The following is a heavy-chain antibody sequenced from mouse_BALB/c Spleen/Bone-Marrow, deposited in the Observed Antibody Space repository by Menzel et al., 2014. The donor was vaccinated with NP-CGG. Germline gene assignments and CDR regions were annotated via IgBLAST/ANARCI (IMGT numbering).Heavy chain of an antibody. V-gene: IGHV4-1*02. D-gene: IGHD2-1*01. CDR2: INPDGSTI. Sequence: EVKLMESGGGLVQPGGSLKLSCAASGFDFSGYWMSWVRQAPGKGLEWIGEINPDGSTINCTPSLKDKFIISRDNAKNTLYLQMSKVRSEDTALYYCARGNYYGHLDYWGQGTTLTVSS. J-gene: IGHJ2*01. CDR1: GFDFSGYW. CDR3: ARGNYYGHLDY.